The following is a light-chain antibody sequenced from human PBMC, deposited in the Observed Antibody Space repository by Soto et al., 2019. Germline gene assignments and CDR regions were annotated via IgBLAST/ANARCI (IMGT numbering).Light chain of an antibody. Sequence: EIVLTQSPGTLALSPGDRATLSCRVSQSVNKAYLVWYEVKHGQAPRRLIYGASCRATGIPDRFSGPVFGTDITLTISRLEPEDFAVYYCQHSGDFRWTFGQGTKVDIK. CDR2: GAS. J-gene: IGKJ1*01. CDR3: QHSGDFRWT. CDR1: QSVNKAY. V-gene: IGKV3-20*01.